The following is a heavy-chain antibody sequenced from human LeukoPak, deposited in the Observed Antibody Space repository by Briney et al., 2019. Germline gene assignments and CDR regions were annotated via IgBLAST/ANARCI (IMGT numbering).Heavy chain of an antibody. J-gene: IGHJ5*02. CDR1: GFTFSSYE. CDR3: ARITSYYYGSGSYYDWFDP. CDR2: ISSSGSTI. V-gene: IGHV3-48*03. D-gene: IGHD3-10*01. Sequence: GGSLRLSCAASGFTFSSYEMNWVRQAPGKGLEWVSYISSSGSTIYYADSVKGRFTISRDNAKNSLYLQMNSLRAEDTAVYYCARITSYYYGSGSYYDWFDPWGQGTLVTVSS.